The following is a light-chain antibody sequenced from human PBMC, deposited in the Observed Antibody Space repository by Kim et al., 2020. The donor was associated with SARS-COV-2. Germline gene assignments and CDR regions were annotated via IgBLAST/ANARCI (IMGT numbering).Light chain of an antibody. J-gene: IGKJ4*01. CDR2: AAS. V-gene: IGKV1-39*01. CDR3: QQSYSTPRLT. CDR1: QTIRNY. Sequence: SVGDRVTITCRASQTIRNYLSWYQQKPGEAPKVLIYAASSLQSGVPTRFSGSGSGTDFTLTISSLQTEDFATYYCQQSYSTPRLTFGGGTKVDIK.